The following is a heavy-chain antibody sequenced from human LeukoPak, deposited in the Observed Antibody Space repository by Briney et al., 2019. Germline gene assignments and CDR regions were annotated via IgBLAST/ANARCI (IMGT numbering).Heavy chain of an antibody. CDR1: GGSISSYY. CDR3: ASTIAVARPNWFDP. Sequence: SETLSLTCTVSGGSISSYYWSWIRQPAGKGLEWIGRIYTSGSTNYNPSLKSRVTMSVDTSKNQFSLKLSSVTAADTAVYYCASTIAVARPNWFDPWGQGTLVTVSS. D-gene: IGHD6-19*01. J-gene: IGHJ5*02. V-gene: IGHV4-4*07. CDR2: IYTSGST.